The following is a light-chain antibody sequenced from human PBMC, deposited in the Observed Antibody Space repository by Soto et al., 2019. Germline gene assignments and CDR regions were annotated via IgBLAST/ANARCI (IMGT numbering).Light chain of an antibody. V-gene: IGKV3-15*01. CDR1: QSVNTN. Sequence: EIVMTQSPATLSVSPGERATVSCKTSQSVNTNLAWYQQKPGQVPRLLIYGPSTRAIGIPDRFSGSGSGTEITLTITSLQSEDFAVYYCHQYHELPMTFGQGTRLEIK. CDR3: HQYHELPMT. J-gene: IGKJ5*01. CDR2: GPS.